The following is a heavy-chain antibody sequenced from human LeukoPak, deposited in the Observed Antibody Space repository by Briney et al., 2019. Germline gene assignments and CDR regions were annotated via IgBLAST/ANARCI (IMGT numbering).Heavy chain of an antibody. J-gene: IGHJ5*02. V-gene: IGHV1-8*01. CDR1: GYTFTSYD. Sequence: ASVKVSCKASGYTFTSYDINWVRQATGQGLEWMGWMNPNSGNTGYAQKFQGRVTMTRNTSISTAYMELSSLRSEDTAVYYCAREQPRSNWFDPWGQGTLVTVSS. CDR3: AREQPRSNWFDP. D-gene: IGHD6-13*01. CDR2: MNPNSGNT.